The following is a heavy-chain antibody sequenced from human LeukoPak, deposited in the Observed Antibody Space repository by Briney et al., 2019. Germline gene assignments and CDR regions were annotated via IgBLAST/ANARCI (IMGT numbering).Heavy chain of an antibody. V-gene: IGHV3-23*01. Sequence: GGSLRLSCAASGFTFSSYAMSWVRQTPGKGLEWVSSISGNSGSTHYADSVKGRFTISRDNSKNTLYLQMNSLRAEDTAVYYCAKGVVVVPAAGHYFDYWGQGTLATVSS. CDR1: GFTFSSYA. D-gene: IGHD2-2*01. CDR2: ISGNSGST. J-gene: IGHJ4*02. CDR3: AKGVVVVPAAGHYFDY.